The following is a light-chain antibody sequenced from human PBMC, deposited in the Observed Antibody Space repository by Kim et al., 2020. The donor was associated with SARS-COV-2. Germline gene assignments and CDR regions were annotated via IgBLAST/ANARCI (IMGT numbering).Light chain of an antibody. J-gene: IGLJ1*01. CDR1: KIGTKS. CDR3: QVWDSDSDHYV. V-gene: IGLV3-21*01. CDR2: YDN. Sequence: SSELSQPPSVSVAPGKTARITCGGDKIGTKSVHWYQQKPGQAPVVVIYYDNDRPSGIPERFSGSNSGNTATLTISRVEAGDEADYYCQVWDSDSDHYVSGTGTKVTVL.